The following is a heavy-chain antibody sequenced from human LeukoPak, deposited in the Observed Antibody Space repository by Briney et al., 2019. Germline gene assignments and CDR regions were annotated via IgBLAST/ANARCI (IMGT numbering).Heavy chain of an antibody. CDR2: IRYDGSDK. D-gene: IGHD2-2*01. J-gene: IGHJ4*02. V-gene: IGHV3-30*02. Sequence: GGSLRLSCAASGFTLRGYGMHWVRQAPGKGLEWVAFIRYDGSDKSYADSVKGRFTISRDNIKNSVYLQMTSLRAEDTAVYYCVRDSYCSSTSCYRGHFDSWGQGVLVTVSS. CDR3: VRDSYCSSTSCYRGHFDS. CDR1: GFTLRGYG.